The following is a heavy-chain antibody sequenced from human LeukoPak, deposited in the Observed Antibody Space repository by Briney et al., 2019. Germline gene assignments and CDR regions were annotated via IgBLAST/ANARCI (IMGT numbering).Heavy chain of an antibody. CDR3: ARDLPLGYSYGYDY. J-gene: IGHJ4*02. Sequence: GGSLRLSCAASGFTVSSNYMSWVRRAPGKGLEWVSVIYSGGSTYYADSVKGRFTISRDNSKNTLYLQMNSLRAEDTAVYYCARDLPLGYSYGYDYWGQGTLVTVSS. V-gene: IGHV3-53*01. CDR1: GFTVSSNY. D-gene: IGHD5-18*01. CDR2: IYSGGST.